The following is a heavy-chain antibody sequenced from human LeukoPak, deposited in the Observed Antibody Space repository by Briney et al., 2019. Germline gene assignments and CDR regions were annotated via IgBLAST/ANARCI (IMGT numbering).Heavy chain of an antibody. CDR3: ARGRHIVSYFDY. V-gene: IGHV3-30*02. D-gene: IGHD2-21*01. Sequence: PGGSLRLSCAASGFTFSSYGMHWVRQAPGKGLEWVAFIRYDGSNKYYADSVKGRFTISRDNSKNTLYLQMNSLRAEDTAVYYCARGRHIVSYFDYWGQGTLVTVSS. CDR1: GFTFSSYG. CDR2: IRYDGSNK. J-gene: IGHJ4*02.